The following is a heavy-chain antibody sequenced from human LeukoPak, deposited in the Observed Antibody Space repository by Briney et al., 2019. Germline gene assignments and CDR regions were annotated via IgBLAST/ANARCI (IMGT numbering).Heavy chain of an antibody. CDR1: GYTFTSYD. D-gene: IGHD3-3*01. CDR2: MNPNSGNT. Sequence: ASVKVSCKASGYTFTSYDINWVRQATGQGLEWMGWMNPNSGNTGYAQKFQGRVTMTGNTSISTAYMELSSLRSEDTAVYYCATLDFWSGYSSYYYYGMDVWGQGTTVTVSS. CDR3: ATLDFWSGYSSYYYYGMDV. J-gene: IGHJ6*02. V-gene: IGHV1-8*01.